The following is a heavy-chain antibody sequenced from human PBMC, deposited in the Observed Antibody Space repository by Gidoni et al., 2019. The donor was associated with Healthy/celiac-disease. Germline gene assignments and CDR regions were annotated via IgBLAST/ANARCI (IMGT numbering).Heavy chain of an antibody. CDR3: ALTTYFAEDFHH. V-gene: IGHV2-5*01. Sequence: QITLTEAGPTLLIYTQTLTLTCTFSGFSLTTSGVGVGWIRQPPGKALEWLALIYWNDDKRYSPSLKSRLTITNDTSKNQVVLTMTNIDPVDTATYYCALTTYFAEDFHHWGQGTLVTVSS. CDR2: IYWNDDK. D-gene: IGHD4-17*01. CDR1: GFSLTTSGVG. J-gene: IGHJ1*01.